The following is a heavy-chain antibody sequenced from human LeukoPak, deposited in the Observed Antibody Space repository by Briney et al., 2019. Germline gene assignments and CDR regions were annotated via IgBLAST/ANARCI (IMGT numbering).Heavy chain of an antibody. J-gene: IGHJ5*02. Sequence: GASVKVSFKASGGTFSSYAISWVRQAPGQGLEWMGGIIPIFGTANYAQKFQGRVTITTDESTSTAYMELSSLRSEDTAVYYCARDRQPYYYDSSGYYHNWFDPWGQGTLVTVSS. V-gene: IGHV1-69*05. D-gene: IGHD3-22*01. CDR3: ARDRQPYYYDSSGYYHNWFDP. CDR1: GGTFSSYA. CDR2: IIPIFGTA.